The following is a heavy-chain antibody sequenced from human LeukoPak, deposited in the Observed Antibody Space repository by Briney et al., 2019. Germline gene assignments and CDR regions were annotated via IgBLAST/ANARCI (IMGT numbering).Heavy chain of an antibody. CDR2: IKQDGSEK. V-gene: IGHV3-7*01. CDR1: GFTFSSDW. J-gene: IGHJ6*02. D-gene: IGHD3-9*01. CDR3: ARDYFDPKHRTYYGMDV. Sequence: GGSLRLSCAASGFTFSSDWMSWVRQAPGKGLEWGANIKQDGSEKYYVDSVKGGFTISRDNAKNSLYLQMNSLRAEDTAVYYCARDYFDPKHRTYYGMDVWGQGTTVTVSS.